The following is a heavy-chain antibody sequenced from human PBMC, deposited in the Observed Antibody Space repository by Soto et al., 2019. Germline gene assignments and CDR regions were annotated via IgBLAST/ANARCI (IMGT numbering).Heavy chain of an antibody. V-gene: IGHV4-34*01. CDR3: ARAVYSGYDPGHMVAFDI. D-gene: IGHD5-12*01. CDR2: INHSGST. J-gene: IGHJ3*02. CDR1: GGSFSGYY. Sequence: QVQLQQWGAGLLKPSETLSLTCAVYGGSFSGYYWSWIRQPPGKGLEWIGEINHSGSTNYNPSLKSRVTISVDTSKNQFSLKLSSVTAADTAVYYCARAVYSGYDPGHMVAFDIWGQGTMVTVSS.